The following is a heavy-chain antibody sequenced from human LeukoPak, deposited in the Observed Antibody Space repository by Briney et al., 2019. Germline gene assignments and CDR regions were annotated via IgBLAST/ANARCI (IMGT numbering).Heavy chain of an antibody. D-gene: IGHD4-11*01. Sequence: SQTLSLTCAVSGGPISSGGYSWSWIRQPPGKGLEWIGYIYHSGSTYYNPSLKSRVTISVDRSKNQFSLKLSSVTAADTAVYYCARGDYRAPYYFDYWGQGTLVTVSS. CDR1: GGPISSGGYS. J-gene: IGHJ4*02. V-gene: IGHV4-30-2*01. CDR3: ARGDYRAPYYFDY. CDR2: IYHSGST.